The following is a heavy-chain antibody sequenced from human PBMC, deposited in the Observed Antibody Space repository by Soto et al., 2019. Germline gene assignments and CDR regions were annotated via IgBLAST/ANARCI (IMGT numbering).Heavy chain of an antibody. CDR3: ARSIVVVTAAEY. CDR2: INVGNGNT. J-gene: IGHJ4*02. D-gene: IGHD2-21*02. CDR1: GYTFTSYA. Sequence: ASVKVSCKASGYTFTSYAMHWVRQAPGQRLEWMGWINVGNGNTKYSQKFQGRVTITRDTSASTAYMELSSLRSEDTAVYYCARSIVVVTAAEYWGQGTLVTVSS. V-gene: IGHV1-3*01.